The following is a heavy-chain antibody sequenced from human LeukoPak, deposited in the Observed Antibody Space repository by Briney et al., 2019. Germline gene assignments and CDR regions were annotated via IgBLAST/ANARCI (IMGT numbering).Heavy chain of an antibody. V-gene: IGHV1-18*01. CDR1: GYTFTSYG. CDR3: AREYSGYDWGQFDY. D-gene: IGHD5-12*01. Sequence: ASVKVSCKASGYTFTSYGISWVRQAPGQGLEWMGWISAYNGNTNYAQKLQGRVTMTTDTSTSAAYMELRSLRSDDTAVYYCAREYSGYDWGQFDYWGQGTLVTVSS. CDR2: ISAYNGNT. J-gene: IGHJ4*02.